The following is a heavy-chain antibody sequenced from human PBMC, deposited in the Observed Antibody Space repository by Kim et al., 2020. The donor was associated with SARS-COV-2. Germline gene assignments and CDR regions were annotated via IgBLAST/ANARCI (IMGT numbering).Heavy chain of an antibody. D-gene: IGHD4-17*01. CDR3: ARDRSDYGGNYYYYGMDV. Sequence: SVKVSCKASGGTFSSYTISWVRQAPGQGLEWMGRIIPILGIANYAQKFQGRVTITADKSTSTAYMELSSLRSEDTAVYYCARDRSDYGGNYYYYGMDVWGQGTTVTVSS. CDR2: IIPILGIA. V-gene: IGHV1-69*04. CDR1: GGTFSSYT. J-gene: IGHJ6*02.